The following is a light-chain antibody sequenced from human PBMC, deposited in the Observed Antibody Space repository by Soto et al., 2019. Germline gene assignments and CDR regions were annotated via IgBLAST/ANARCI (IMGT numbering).Light chain of an antibody. CDR1: SGSIASHY. CDR3: QSYDANNWV. CDR2: EDD. V-gene: IGLV6-57*01. J-gene: IGLJ3*02. Sequence: NFMLTQPHSVSESPGKTVTISCTRSSGSIASHYVQWYQQRPGSSPTTVIYEDDQRPSGVPDRFSGSIDSFSNSASLTISGLMTEDEADYYCQSYDANNWVFGGGTKLTVL.